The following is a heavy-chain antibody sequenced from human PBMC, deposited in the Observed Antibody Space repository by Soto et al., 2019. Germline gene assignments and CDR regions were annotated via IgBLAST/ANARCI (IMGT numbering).Heavy chain of an antibody. CDR1: GYTFTTYA. CDR3: ARAGEDCSTTRCYMIDY. D-gene: IGHD2-2*02. Sequence: ASVKVSCKASGYTFTTYAMHWVRQAPGQRLEWMGWINAGNGKTKYSQNFQGRVTITRDTSATTAYMELSSLRSEDTAVYYCARAGEDCSTTRCYMIDYWGQGTLVTVSS. CDR2: INAGNGKT. V-gene: IGHV1-3*01. J-gene: IGHJ4*02.